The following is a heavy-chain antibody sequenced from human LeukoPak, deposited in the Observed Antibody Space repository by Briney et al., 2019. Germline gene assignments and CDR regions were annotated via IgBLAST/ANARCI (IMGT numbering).Heavy chain of an antibody. V-gene: IGHV1-2*02. Sequence: ASVKVSCKASGYTFTGHYMHWVRQAPGQGLEWMGWINPNSGGTNYAQKFQGRVTMTRDTSISTAYMELSRLRSDDTAVYYCARDFRSGSYRPFDYWGQGTLVTVSS. CDR3: ARDFRSGSYRPFDY. CDR1: GYTFTGHY. J-gene: IGHJ4*02. CDR2: INPNSGGT. D-gene: IGHD1-26*01.